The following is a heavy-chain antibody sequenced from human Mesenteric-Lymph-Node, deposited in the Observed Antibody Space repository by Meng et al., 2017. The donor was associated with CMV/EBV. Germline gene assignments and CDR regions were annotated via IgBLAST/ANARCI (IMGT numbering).Heavy chain of an antibody. CDR2: INAGNGNT. CDR3: ARRNYDILTGAFDY. CDR1: GYTFTSYA. Sequence: KASGYTFTSYAMHWVRQAPGQRLEWMGWINAGNGNTKYSQKFQGRVTITRDTSASTAYMELSSLTSDDTAVYYCARRNYDILTGAFDYWGQGTLVTVSS. V-gene: IGHV1-3*01. D-gene: IGHD3-9*01. J-gene: IGHJ4*02.